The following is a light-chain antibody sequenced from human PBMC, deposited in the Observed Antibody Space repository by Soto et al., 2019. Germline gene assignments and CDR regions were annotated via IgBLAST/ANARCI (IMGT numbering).Light chain of an antibody. J-gene: IGLJ2*01. CDR3: QPYDSSLSGWV. CDR1: SSNIGSGYD. V-gene: IGLV1-40*01. CDR2: GDT. Sequence: QAVVTQPPSVSGAPGQRVTISCTGSSSNIGSGYDVHWYQQLPGTAPKLLIYGDTNRPSRVPDRFYGSQSGTSASLAITGLQAEDEADYYCQPYDSSLSGWVFGGGTKLTVL.